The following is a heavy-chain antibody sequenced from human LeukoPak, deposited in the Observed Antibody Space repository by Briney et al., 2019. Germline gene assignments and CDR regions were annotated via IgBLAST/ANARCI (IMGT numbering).Heavy chain of an antibody. CDR2: IYSGGST. CDR1: GLTVSSNC. J-gene: IGHJ4*02. CDR3: ARDYGDYYFDY. V-gene: IGHV3-53*01. D-gene: IGHD4-17*01. Sequence: GGSLRLSCAASGLTVSSNCMSWVRQAPGKGLEWVSFIYSGGSTYYTDSVKGRFTISRDNSKNTLYLQMNGLRAEDTAVYYCARDYGDYYFDYWGQGTLVTVSS.